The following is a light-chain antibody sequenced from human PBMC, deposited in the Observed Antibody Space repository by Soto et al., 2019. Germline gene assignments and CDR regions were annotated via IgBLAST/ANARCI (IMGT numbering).Light chain of an antibody. Sequence: DIVMTQSPDSLAVSLGERATINCKSSQSVLYTSHNKNYLAWYQQKPGQPPKLLIYWASTRESGVPDRFSGSGSGSDSTLTISGLQAEDVAVYYCQQYYSTPYTFGQGTKLEIK. V-gene: IGKV4-1*01. CDR3: QQYYSTPYT. CDR1: QSVLYTSHNKNY. CDR2: WAS. J-gene: IGKJ2*01.